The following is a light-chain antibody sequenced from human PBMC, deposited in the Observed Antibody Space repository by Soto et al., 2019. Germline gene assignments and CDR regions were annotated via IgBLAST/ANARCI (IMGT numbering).Light chain of an antibody. V-gene: IGKV3-20*01. Sequence: EIVLTQSPGTLSLSPGERATLSCRASQGVSSGYLAWYQQNPGQAPRLLISGASRRATGIPDRFSGSGSGTDFTLTISRLEPEDFAVYYCQQYGSSPRTFGQGTKVEIK. CDR1: QGVSSGY. CDR2: GAS. CDR3: QQYGSSPRT. J-gene: IGKJ1*01.